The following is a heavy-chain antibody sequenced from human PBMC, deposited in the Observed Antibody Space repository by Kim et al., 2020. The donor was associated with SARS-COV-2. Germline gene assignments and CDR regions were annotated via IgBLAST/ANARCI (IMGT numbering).Heavy chain of an antibody. Sequence: SVKVSCKASGGTFSSYAISWVRQAPGQGLEWMGGIIPIFGTANYAQKFQGRVTITADESTSTAYMELSSLRSEDTAVYYCASGKTPMDIVATIGAFDIWGQGTMVTVSS. CDR2: IIPIFGTA. J-gene: IGHJ3*02. D-gene: IGHD5-12*01. CDR3: ASGKTPMDIVATIGAFDI. V-gene: IGHV1-69*13. CDR1: GGTFSSYA.